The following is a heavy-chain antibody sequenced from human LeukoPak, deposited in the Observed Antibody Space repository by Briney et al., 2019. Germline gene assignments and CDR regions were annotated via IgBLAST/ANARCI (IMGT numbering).Heavy chain of an antibody. CDR1: VFTFSNYA. J-gene: IGHJ4*02. CDR3: ARGWIRYFDY. CDR2: ISYDGSQK. D-gene: IGHD3-9*01. V-gene: IGHV3-30-3*01. Sequence: PGGSLRLSCSASVFTFSNYALHWVRQAPGKGLQWVALISYDGSQKYYTGSVKPRFTISRDNSDDTLYLHMYSLRPDDTAVYYCARGWIRYFDYWGQGTLVTVSS.